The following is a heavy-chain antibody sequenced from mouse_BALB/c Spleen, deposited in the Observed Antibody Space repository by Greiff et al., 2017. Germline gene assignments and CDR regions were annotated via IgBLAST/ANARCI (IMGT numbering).Heavy chain of an antibody. D-gene: IGHD2-2*01. CDR1: GFTFSSFG. Sequence: EVKLVESGGGLVQPGGSRKLSCAASGFTFSSFGMHWVRQAPEKGLEWVAYISSGSSTIYYADTVKGRFTISRDNPKNTLFLQMTSLRSEDTAMYYCARWVTTDGGDASDAMDYWGQGTSVTVSS. J-gene: IGHJ4*01. CDR2: ISSGSSTI. V-gene: IGHV5-17*02. CDR3: ARWVTTDGGDASDAMDY.